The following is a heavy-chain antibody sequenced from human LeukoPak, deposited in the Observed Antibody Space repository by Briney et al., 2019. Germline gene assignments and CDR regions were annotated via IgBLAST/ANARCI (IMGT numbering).Heavy chain of an antibody. D-gene: IGHD4-17*01. CDR2: IYYSGST. CDR1: GGSISSYY. CDR3: ARDSTVAIDY. Sequence: SETLSPTCTVSGGSISSYYWSWIRQPPGKGLEWIGYIYYSGSTNYNPSLKSRVTISVDTSKNQFSLKLSSVTAADTAVYYCARDSTVAIDYWGQGTLVTVSS. V-gene: IGHV4-59*01. J-gene: IGHJ4*02.